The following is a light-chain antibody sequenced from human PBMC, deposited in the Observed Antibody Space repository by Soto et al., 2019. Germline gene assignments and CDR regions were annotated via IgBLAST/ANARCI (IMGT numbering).Light chain of an antibody. CDR1: QSISDT. CDR2: GAS. CDR3: QHTFNSPPWT. V-gene: IGKV3-15*01. J-gene: IGKJ1*01. Sequence: EIVMTQSPATLSVSPGGRATISCRASQSISDTLAWYQQKPGQAPRLLIYGASRRATGFPARCSGSGSGTDFTLTISSLQSEDFASYFCQHTFNSPPWTFGQGTKVDIK.